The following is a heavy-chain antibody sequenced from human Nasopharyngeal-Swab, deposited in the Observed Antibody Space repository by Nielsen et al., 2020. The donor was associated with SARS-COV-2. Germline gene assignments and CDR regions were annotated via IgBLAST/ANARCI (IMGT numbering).Heavy chain of an antibody. CDR3: ARGLVRGVIRYGMDV. V-gene: IGHV6-1*01. CDR2: TYYRSKWYN. CDR1: GDSVSSNSAT. J-gene: IGHJ6*02. D-gene: IGHD3-10*01. Sequence: SRAISGDSVSSNSATWNWIRQSPSRGLEWLGRTYYRSKWYNDYAVSVKSRITINPDTSKNQFSLQLNSVTPEDTAVYYCARGLVRGVIRYGMDVWGQGTTVTVSS.